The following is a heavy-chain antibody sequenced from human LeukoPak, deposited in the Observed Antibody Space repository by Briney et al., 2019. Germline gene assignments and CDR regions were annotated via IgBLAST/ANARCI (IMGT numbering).Heavy chain of an antibody. J-gene: IGHJ4*02. CDR1: GFTFSSYS. D-gene: IGHD6-19*01. CDR3: ARDVSSGYYYFDY. Sequence: GGSLRLSCAASGFTFSSYSMNWVRQAPGKELEWVSSISSSSSYIYYADSVKGRFTISRDNAKNSLYLQMNSLRAEDTAVYYCARDVSSGYYYFDYWGQGTLVTVSS. CDR2: ISSSSSYI. V-gene: IGHV3-21*04.